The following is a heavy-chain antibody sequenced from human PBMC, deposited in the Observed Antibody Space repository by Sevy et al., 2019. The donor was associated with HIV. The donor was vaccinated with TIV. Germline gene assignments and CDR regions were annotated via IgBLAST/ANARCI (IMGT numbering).Heavy chain of an antibody. CDR1: GFTFSNYA. D-gene: IGHD5-18*01. CDR2: ISGSGDNT. Sequence: GGSLRLSCGASGFTFSNYAMSWVRQAPGKGLEWVSSISGSGDNTYYADSVKGRLTVSRDNSKNTLYLQMNSLRAEDTAVYYCAKESGDDNYGLFDYWGQGTLVTVSS. CDR3: AKESGDDNYGLFDY. J-gene: IGHJ4*02. V-gene: IGHV3-23*01.